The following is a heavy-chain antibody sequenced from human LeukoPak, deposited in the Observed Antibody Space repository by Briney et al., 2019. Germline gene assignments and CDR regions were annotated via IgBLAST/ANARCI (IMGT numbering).Heavy chain of an antibody. CDR2: INHSGST. CDR1: GGSFSGYY. D-gene: IGHD3-9*01. CDR3: ARGPQYDILTGYYLDY. J-gene: IGHJ4*02. V-gene: IGHV4-34*01. Sequence: PSETLSLTRAVYGGSFSGYYWSWIRQPPGKGLEWIGEINHSGSTNYNPSLTSRVTISVDTSKNQFSLKLSSVTAADTAVYYCARGPQYDILTGYYLDYWGQGTLVPVSS.